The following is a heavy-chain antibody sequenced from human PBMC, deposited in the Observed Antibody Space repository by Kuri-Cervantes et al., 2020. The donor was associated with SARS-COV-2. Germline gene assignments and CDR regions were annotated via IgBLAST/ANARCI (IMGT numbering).Heavy chain of an antibody. Sequence: LSLTCAASGFTFSIYWMHWVRQAPGKGLVWVARINSDGRDTAYADAVKGRFTISRDNAKNTLYLQMNSLRAEDTAVYYCASLDVTIYYYYGMDVWGQGTTVTVSS. CDR1: GFTFSIYW. J-gene: IGHJ6*02. CDR2: INSDGRDT. CDR3: ASLDVTIYYYYGMDV. V-gene: IGHV3-74*01. D-gene: IGHD4-11*01.